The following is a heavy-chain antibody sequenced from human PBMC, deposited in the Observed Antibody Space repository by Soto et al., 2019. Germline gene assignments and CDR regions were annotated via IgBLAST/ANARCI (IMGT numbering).Heavy chain of an antibody. J-gene: IGHJ5*02. CDR3: ARHSIEYSSIQPNWFDP. CDR1: GYSFTSYW. V-gene: IGHV5-51*01. D-gene: IGHD6-6*01. Sequence: PGESLKISCKGSGYSFTSYWIGWVRQMPGKGLEWMGIIYPGDSDTRYSPSFQGQVTISADKSISTAYLQWSSLKASDTAMYYCARHSIEYSSIQPNWFDPWGQGTLVTVSS. CDR2: IYPGDSDT.